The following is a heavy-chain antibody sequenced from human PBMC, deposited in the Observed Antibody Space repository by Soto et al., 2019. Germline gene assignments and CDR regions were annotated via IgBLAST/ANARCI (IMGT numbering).Heavy chain of an antibody. D-gene: IGHD2-21*02. J-gene: IGHJ4*02. CDR1: GFTLSNHW. V-gene: IGHV3-74*01. Sequence: GGSLRLSCAASGFTLSNHWMHWVRQVPGKGLVWVSRIKTDGSITNYADSVKGRFTISRDNAKNTLYLQVNSLRVEDTAVYFCVRGSSSDTAARLFDYWGQGTLVTVSS. CDR2: IKTDGSIT. CDR3: VRGSSSDTAARLFDY.